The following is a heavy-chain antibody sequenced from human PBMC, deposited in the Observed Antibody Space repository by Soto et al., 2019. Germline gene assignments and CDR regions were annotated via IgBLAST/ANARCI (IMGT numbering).Heavy chain of an antibody. V-gene: IGHV3-33*01. D-gene: IGHD3-10*01. J-gene: IGHJ6*03. CDR3: ARERTFGENKHNYMDV. Sequence: QVQLVESGGGVVQPGGSLRLSCAASEFTFSRHGMHWVRQAPGKGLQWVGVIWSDGSNERYADSVKGRFTISRDNSKNTLHLQMNILRAEDTAVYYCARERTFGENKHNYMDVWGTGITVTAS. CDR2: IWSDGSNE. CDR1: EFTFSRHG.